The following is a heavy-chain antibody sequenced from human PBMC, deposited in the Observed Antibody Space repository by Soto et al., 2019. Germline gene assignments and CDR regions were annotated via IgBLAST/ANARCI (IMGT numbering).Heavy chain of an antibody. CDR1: GFTFSSYG. J-gene: IGHJ6*02. CDR3: ATSSSWSKFYYYGMDV. Sequence: GGSLRLSCAASGFTFSSYGMHWVRQAPGKGLEWVAVIWYDGSNKYYADSVKGRFTISRDNSKNTLYLQMNSLRAEDTAVYYCATSSSWSKFYYYGMDVWGQGTTVTVSS. CDR2: IWYDGSNK. D-gene: IGHD6-13*01. V-gene: IGHV3-33*01.